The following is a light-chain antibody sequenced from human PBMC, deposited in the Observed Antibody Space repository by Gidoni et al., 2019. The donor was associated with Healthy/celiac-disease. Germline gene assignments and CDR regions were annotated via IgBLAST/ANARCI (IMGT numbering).Light chain of an antibody. CDR2: DVT. J-gene: IGLJ2*01. V-gene: IGLV2-14*01. Sequence: PSSVSRSPGPSITISCTGTSSDVGGSNYVSWYQQHPGKAPKLMIYDVTNRTSGVSNRFSGSKSGNTASLTISGLQAEDEADYYCHSYQSSSTVVFGGGTKLTVL. CDR1: SSDVGGSNY. CDR3: HSYQSSSTVV.